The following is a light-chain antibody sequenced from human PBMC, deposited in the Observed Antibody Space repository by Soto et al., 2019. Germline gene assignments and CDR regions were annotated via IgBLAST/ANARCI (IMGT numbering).Light chain of an antibody. CDR2: DNN. CDR3: GTWDSSLSAVV. J-gene: IGLJ2*01. CDR1: SSNIVNNY. V-gene: IGLV1-51*01. Sequence: QSVLTQPPSVSAAPGQTVTISCSGSSSNIVNNYVSWYQQLPGTAPKLLIYDNNKRPSGIPDRFSGSKSGTSATLGITGLQTGDEADYYCGTWDSSLSAVVFGGGTKVTVL.